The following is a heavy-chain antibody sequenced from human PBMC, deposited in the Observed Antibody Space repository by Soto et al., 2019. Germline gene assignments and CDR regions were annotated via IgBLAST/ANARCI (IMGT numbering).Heavy chain of an antibody. D-gene: IGHD6-6*01. CDR2: TYYRSKWYN. CDR1: GDSASSDTAA. J-gene: IGHJ6*02. V-gene: IGHV6-1*01. Sequence: PSQTLSLTCAISGDSASSDTAAWNWIRQSPSRGLEWLGRTYYRSKWYNDYAVSVKSRITLNPDTSKNQFSLQLNSLTPEDTAVYYCARAKEYTSSSGMDVWGQGITVTVSS. CDR3: ARAKEYTSSSGMDV.